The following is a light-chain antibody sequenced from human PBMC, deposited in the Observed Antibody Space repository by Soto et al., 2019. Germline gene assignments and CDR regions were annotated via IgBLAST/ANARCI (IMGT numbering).Light chain of an antibody. J-gene: IGLJ2*01. CDR1: SSDVGGYNY. CDR3: CSYAGSYVV. V-gene: IGLV2-11*01. CDR2: DVS. Sequence: QSVLTQPRSVSGSPGQSVTMSCTGTSSDVGGYNYVSWYQQHPGKAPKFMIYDVSKRPSGVPDRFSGSKSGNTASLTISGLQTEDEADYYCCSYAGSYVVFGGGTKVTVL.